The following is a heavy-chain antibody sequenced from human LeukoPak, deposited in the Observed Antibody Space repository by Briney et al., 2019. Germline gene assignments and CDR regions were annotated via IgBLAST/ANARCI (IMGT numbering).Heavy chain of an antibody. J-gene: IGHJ4*02. Sequence: SETLSLTCTVSGGSISSYYWSWIRQPPGKGLEWIGYIYTSGSTNYNPSLKSRVTISVDTSKNQFSLKLSSVTAADTAVYYCARLLQSQSDYWGQGTLVTVSS. CDR2: IYTSGST. CDR1: GGSISSYY. V-gene: IGHV4-4*09. CDR3: ARLLQSQSDY. D-gene: IGHD4-11*01.